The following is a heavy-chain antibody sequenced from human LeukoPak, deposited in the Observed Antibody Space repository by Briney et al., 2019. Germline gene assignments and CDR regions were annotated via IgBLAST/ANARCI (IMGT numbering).Heavy chain of an antibody. CDR3: ARDRGARYYYYNYYMDV. J-gene: IGHJ6*03. CDR2: MNPNSGNT. V-gene: IGHV1-8*01. D-gene: IGHD3-10*01. CDR1: GYTFTNYD. Sequence: ASVKVSCKASGYTFTNYDINWVRQATGQGLEWMGWMNPNSGNTGYAQKFQDRVTMTRNTSISTAYMELSSLRSEDTAVYYCARDRGARYYYYNYYMDVWGKGTTVTVSS.